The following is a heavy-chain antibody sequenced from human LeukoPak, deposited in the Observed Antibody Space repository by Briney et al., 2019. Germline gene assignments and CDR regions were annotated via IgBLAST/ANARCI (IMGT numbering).Heavy chain of an antibody. CDR1: GVAFSGYY. D-gene: IGHD2-15*01. Sequence: PSETLSLTCAVYGVAFSGYYWSGIRQPPGKGLELIGSIYYGGDTSDTTSLKSRVTMSVDMSRNQFSLTLSSVTAADTAVYYCARVACGGSCSDYWGQGTLVTVSS. CDR3: ARVACGGSCSDY. J-gene: IGHJ4*02. CDR2: IYYGGDT. V-gene: IGHV4-34*01.